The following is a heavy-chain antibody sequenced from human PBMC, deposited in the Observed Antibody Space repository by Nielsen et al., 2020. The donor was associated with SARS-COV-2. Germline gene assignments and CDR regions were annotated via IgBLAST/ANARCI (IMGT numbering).Heavy chain of an antibody. J-gene: IGHJ6*02. D-gene: IGHD1-7*01. Sequence: GGSLRLSCAASGFTFDDYAMHWVRQAPGKGLEWVSGISWNSGSIGYADSVKGRFTVSRDNSKNTLYLQMNSLRAEDTAVYYCARPRRELRVYYGMDVWGQGTTVTVSS. CDR1: GFTFDDYA. CDR3: ARPRRELRVYYGMDV. V-gene: IGHV3-9*01. CDR2: ISWNSGSI.